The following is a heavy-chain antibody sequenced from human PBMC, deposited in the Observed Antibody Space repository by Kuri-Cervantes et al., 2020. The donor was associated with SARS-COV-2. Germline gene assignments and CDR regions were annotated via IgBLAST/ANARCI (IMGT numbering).Heavy chain of an antibody. CDR1: GGSLSGYY. D-gene: IGHD3-22*01. J-gene: IGHJ4*02. CDR3: AREFVSCNPAYYDSSGTDDY. V-gene: IGHV4-34*01. Sequence: SQTLSLTCAVYGGSLSGYYGSWIRQPPGKGLEWIGEINYSGSTNYNPSLKSRVTISVDTSKNQISLKLSSVTAADTAVYYCAREFVSCNPAYYDSSGTDDYWGQGTLVTVSS. CDR2: INYSGST.